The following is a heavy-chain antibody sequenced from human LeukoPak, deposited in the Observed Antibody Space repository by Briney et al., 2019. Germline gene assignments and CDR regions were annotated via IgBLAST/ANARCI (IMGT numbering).Heavy chain of an antibody. V-gene: IGHV3-21*01. CDR2: ISGGSSYI. J-gene: IGHJ1*01. D-gene: IGHD3-22*01. CDR3: ARGDYYDSSPHY. Sequence: GGSLRLSCAASGFTFNGYNMNWVRQAPGKGLEWVASISGGSSYIFHADSVKGRFTISRDNSKNSVFLQMNSLRVDDTALYYCARGDYYDSSPHYWGQGTLVIVSS. CDR1: GFTFNGYN.